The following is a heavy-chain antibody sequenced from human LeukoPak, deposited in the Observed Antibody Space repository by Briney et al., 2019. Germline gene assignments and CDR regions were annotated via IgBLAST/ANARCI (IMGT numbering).Heavy chain of an antibody. Sequence: ASVKISCKASGYSFNSQGMNWVRQAPGQGLEWMGWINTDSGNPTYAQGFTGRFVFSLDTSVSTSYLQISSLKAEDTAVFYCARPSSSWPGDAFDIWGQGTMVTVSS. J-gene: IGHJ3*02. V-gene: IGHV7-4-1*02. CDR2: INTDSGNP. D-gene: IGHD6-13*01. CDR3: ARPSSSWPGDAFDI. CDR1: GYSFNSQG.